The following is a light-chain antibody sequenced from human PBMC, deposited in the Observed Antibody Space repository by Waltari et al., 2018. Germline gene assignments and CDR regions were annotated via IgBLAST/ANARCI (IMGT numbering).Light chain of an antibody. V-gene: IGLV1-44*01. CDR1: SSIIGSDT. J-gene: IGLJ3*02. CDR3: AAWDGSQFARV. Sequence: QSVLTQPPSASGTPGQRVIISCSGSSSIIGSDTVNGYQQLPGTAPRLLIYSTNQRPSGVPDRFAGSKSGTSAFLAISGLQSEDESDYYCAAWDGSQFARVFGGGTKLSVL. CDR2: STN.